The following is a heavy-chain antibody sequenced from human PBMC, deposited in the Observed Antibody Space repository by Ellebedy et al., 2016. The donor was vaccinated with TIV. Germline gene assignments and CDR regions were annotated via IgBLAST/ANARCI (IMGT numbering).Heavy chain of an antibody. Sequence: GESLKISCAASGFTFSSYSMHWVRQAPGKGLEWVASLSYDGNIEYYGESVKSRFTISRDTSKKTLYLHMNGLRAEDTAVYYCAKPFVGHCISTICYVFDDWGQGTLVTVSS. J-gene: IGHJ4*02. CDR1: GFTFSSYS. D-gene: IGHD2-2*01. V-gene: IGHV3-30*18. CDR2: LSYDGNIE. CDR3: AKPFVGHCISTICYVFDD.